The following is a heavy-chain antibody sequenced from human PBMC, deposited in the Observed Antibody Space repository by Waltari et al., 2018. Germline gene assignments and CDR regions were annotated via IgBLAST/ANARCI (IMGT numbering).Heavy chain of an antibody. Sequence: QVQMVESGGGVVQSGRSLRLSCDGSGFTYTHHGLTWVRQAPGKGFGWVAVIWYDGTNKNYADSVKGRFTISRDNSKNTLYLEMNSLRAEDTAVYFCARGDGGSGLGASDIWGQGT. D-gene: IGHD3-3*01. CDR3: ARGDGGSGLGASDI. CDR1: GFTYTHHG. CDR2: IWYDGTNK. V-gene: IGHV3-33*01. J-gene: IGHJ3*02.